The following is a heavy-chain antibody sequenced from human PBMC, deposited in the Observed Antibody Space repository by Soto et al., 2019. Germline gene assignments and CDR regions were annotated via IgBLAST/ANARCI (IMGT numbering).Heavy chain of an antibody. CDR2: IVVGSGNT. CDR1: GFTFTSSA. CDR3: ATGMTTVTGEYYYHYYMDV. V-gene: IGHV1-58*02. Sequence: ASVKVSCKASGFTFTSSAMQWVRQARGQRLEWIGWIVVGSGNTNYAQKFQERVTITRDMSTSTAYMELSSLRSEDTTVYFCATGMTTVTGEYYYHYYMDVWGKATPVTVSS. D-gene: IGHD4-4*01. J-gene: IGHJ6*03.